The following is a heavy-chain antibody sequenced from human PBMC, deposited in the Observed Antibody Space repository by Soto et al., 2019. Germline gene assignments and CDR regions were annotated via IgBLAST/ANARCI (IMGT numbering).Heavy chain of an antibody. CDR3: TGEVASGY. CDR1: GFTVSTYG. Sequence: QVQLVESGGGVVQPGRSLRLSCAVSGFTVSTYGMHWVRQAPGKGLEWVAVISRDGGTKYYAYSVKGRFTISRDNSRNTLFLGINSLRGGDMPVYYCTGEVASGYGGQGTLVTVSS. CDR2: ISRDGGTK. D-gene: IGHD7-27*01. V-gene: IGHV3-30*03. J-gene: IGHJ4*02.